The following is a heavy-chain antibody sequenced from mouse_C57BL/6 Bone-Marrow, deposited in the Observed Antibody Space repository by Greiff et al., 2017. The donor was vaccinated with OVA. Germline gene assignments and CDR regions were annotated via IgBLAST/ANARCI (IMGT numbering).Heavy chain of an antibody. Sequence: VMLVESGAELARPGASVKLSCKASGYTFTSYGISWVKQRTGQGLEWIGEIYPRSGNTYYNEKFKGKATLTADKSSSTAYMELRSLTSEDSAVYFCARHGTTVVEYFDYWGQGTTLTVSS. V-gene: IGHV1-81*01. J-gene: IGHJ2*01. D-gene: IGHD1-1*01. CDR1: GYTFTSYG. CDR2: IYPRSGNT. CDR3: ARHGTTVVEYFDY.